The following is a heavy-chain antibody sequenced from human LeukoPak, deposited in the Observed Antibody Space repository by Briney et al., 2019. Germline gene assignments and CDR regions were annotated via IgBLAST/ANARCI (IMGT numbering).Heavy chain of an antibody. CDR1: GGSFSGYY. D-gene: IGHD3-22*01. CDR3: ARHPYSSGYDSAFDI. J-gene: IGHJ3*02. CDR2: INHSGST. Sequence: PSETLSLTCAVYGGSFSGYYWSWIRQPPGRGLEWIGEINHSGSTNYNPSLKSRVTISVDTSKNQFSLKLSSVTAADTAVYYCARHPYSSGYDSAFDIWGQGTMVTVSS. V-gene: IGHV4-34*01.